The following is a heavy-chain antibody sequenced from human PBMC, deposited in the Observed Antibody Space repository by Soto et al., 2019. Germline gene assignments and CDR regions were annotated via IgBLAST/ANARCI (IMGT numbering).Heavy chain of an antibody. D-gene: IGHD3-10*01. V-gene: IGHV4-34*01. Sequence: SETLSLTCAVYGGPFSGYYWSWIRQPPGKGLEWIGEINHSGSTNYNPSLKSRVTISVDTSKHQFSLELSSVTAADTAVYYCARAKRYGSGSYYTHYSYYYMDVWGKGTTVTVSS. CDR1: GGPFSGYY. J-gene: IGHJ6*03. CDR3: ARAKRYGSGSYYTHYSYYYMDV. CDR2: INHSGST.